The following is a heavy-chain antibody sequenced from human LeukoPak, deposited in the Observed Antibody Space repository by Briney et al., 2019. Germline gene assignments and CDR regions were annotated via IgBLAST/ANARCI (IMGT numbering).Heavy chain of an antibody. Sequence: PGGSLRLSCAASGFTFINALMRMSWVRQAPGKGLEWVGRIKGKTDGGTTDYAAPVKGRFTISRDDSKNTLYLQMNSLKTEDTAVYYCTTSTTPGTTAPHYWGQGTLVTVSS. J-gene: IGHJ4*02. D-gene: IGHD1-1*01. CDR3: TTSTTPGTTAPHY. CDR1: GFTFINALMR. CDR2: IKGKTDGGTT. V-gene: IGHV3-15*01.